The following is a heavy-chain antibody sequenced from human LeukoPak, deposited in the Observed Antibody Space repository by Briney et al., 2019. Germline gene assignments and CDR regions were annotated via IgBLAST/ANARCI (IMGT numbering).Heavy chain of an antibody. CDR2: INHSGST. CDR3: ARDLRY. CDR1: GGSFSGYY. J-gene: IGHJ4*02. Sequence: SETLSLTCAVYGGSFSGYYWSWIRQPPGKGLEWIGEINHSGSTNYNPSLKSRVTISVDTSKNQFSLKLSSVTAADTAVYYCARDLRYWGRGTLVTVSS. V-gene: IGHV4-34*01.